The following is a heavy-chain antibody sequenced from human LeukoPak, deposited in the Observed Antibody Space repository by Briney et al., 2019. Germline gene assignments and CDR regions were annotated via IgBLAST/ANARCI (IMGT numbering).Heavy chain of an antibody. CDR3: ARGSGVPAAGYYYGMDV. Sequence: SETLSLTCTVCGVAISCFYWRWMRQPPVKGMERGGYIYYSGSTNYNPSLKSRVTISVDTSKNQFSLKLSSVTAADAAVYYCARGSGVPAAGYYYGMDVWGQGTTVTVSS. V-gene: IGHV4-59*08. D-gene: IGHD2-2*01. CDR1: GVAISCFY. CDR2: IYYSGST. J-gene: IGHJ6*02.